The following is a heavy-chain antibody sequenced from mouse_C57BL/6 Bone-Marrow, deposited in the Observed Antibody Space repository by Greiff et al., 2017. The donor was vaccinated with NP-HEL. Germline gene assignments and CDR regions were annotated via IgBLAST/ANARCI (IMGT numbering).Heavy chain of an antibody. D-gene: IGHD1-1*02. CDR1: GYTFTSYW. CDR2: IYPGSGST. J-gene: IGHJ3*01. Sequence: QVQLQQPGAELVKPGASVKMSCKASGYTFTSYWITWVKQRPGQGLEWIGDIYPGSGSTNYNEKFKSKATLTVDTSSSTAYIQLSSLTSEDSAVYYCSQLCPRRPWFAYWGKGTLVTVSA. V-gene: IGHV1-55*01. CDR3: SQLCPRRPWFAY.